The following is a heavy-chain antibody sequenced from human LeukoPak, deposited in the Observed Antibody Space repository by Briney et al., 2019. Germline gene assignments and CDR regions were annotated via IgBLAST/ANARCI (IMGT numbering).Heavy chain of an antibody. CDR1: GGSIRSYY. J-gene: IGHJ3*02. CDR3: ARPKDPGLYDAFDT. Sequence: TPSETLSLTCTGSGGSIRSYYWSWVRQPPGKGLEWIGFISYSVTTNYNRSLKSRVTISVDTSKNQFSLELNSVTAADTAVYYCARPKDPGLYDAFDTWGQGTMVTVSS. V-gene: IGHV4-59*08. CDR2: ISYSVTT. D-gene: IGHD2-2*02.